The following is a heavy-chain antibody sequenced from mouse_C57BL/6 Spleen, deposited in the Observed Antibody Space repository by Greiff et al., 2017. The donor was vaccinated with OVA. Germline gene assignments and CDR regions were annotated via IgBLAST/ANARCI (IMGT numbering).Heavy chain of an antibody. V-gene: IGHV1-52*01. CDR2: IDPSDSET. CDR1: GYTFTSYW. Sequence: VQLQQSGAELVRPGSSVKLSCKASGYTFTSYWMHWVKQRPIQGLEWIGNIDPSDSETHYNQKFKDKATLTVDKSSSTAYMQLSSLTSEDSAVYYCARGEYFDYWGQGTTLTVSS. CDR3: ARGEYFDY. J-gene: IGHJ2*01.